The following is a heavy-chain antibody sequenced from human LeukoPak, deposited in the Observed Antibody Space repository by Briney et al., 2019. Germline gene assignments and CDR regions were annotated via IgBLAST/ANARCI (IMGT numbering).Heavy chain of an antibody. V-gene: IGHV3-74*01. D-gene: IGHD3-22*01. Sequence: GGSLRLSCAASGFPFSNYWMHWVRQAPGKGLIWVSRINSDGSSTGYADSVKGRFTISRDNAKNTLYLQMNSLRAEDTAVYYCARANYDSSGYYDAFDIWGQGTMLTVSS. CDR1: GFPFSNYW. CDR3: ARANYDSSGYYDAFDI. CDR2: INSDGSST. J-gene: IGHJ3*02.